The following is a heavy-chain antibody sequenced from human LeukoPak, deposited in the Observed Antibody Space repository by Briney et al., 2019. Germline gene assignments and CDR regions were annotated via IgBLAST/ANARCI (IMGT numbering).Heavy chain of an antibody. CDR2: FNPGDDTT. V-gene: IGHV1-46*01. CDR3: GSCDFLSGYCSS. CDR1: GHTFSSNY. Sequence: GASVKVSCKAGGHTFSSNYIHWVRQGPGRGLDWMGMFNPGDDTTTYAQKFRGRVTMTRDTSKTTFYLQLSGLRSEDTAVYYCGSCDFLSGYCSSWGQGSLVTVSS. D-gene: IGHD3-3*01. J-gene: IGHJ5*02.